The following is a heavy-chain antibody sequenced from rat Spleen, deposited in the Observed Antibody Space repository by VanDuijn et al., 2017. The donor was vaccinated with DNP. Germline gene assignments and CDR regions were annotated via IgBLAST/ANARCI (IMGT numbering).Heavy chain of an antibody. CDR1: GFTFNNYW. CDR3: TRQGSYYGYGWFAY. Sequence: EVQLVESGGDLVQPGRSLKLSCVASGFTFNNYWMTWIRQVPGKGLEWVASITSSGGDTSYPDSVRGRFTISRDNTMNTLYLQMDSLRSEDTATYYCTRQGSYYGYGWFAYWGQGTLVTVSS. CDR2: ITSSGGDT. J-gene: IGHJ3*01. D-gene: IGHD1-7*01. V-gene: IGHV5-31*01.